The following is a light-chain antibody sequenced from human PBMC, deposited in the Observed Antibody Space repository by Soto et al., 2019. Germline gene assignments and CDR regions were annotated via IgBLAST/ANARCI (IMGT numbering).Light chain of an antibody. CDR2: DAS. J-gene: IGKJ4*01. Sequence: DIQMTQSPSTLSASVGDIVTITCRASQSISSWLDWYQQRPGRAPEVLIYDASSLESGVPSRFSGSGSGTEFTLTISSLQPDDFATYYCQQYNSYPVTFGGGTKVEIK. V-gene: IGKV1-5*01. CDR3: QQYNSYPVT. CDR1: QSISSW.